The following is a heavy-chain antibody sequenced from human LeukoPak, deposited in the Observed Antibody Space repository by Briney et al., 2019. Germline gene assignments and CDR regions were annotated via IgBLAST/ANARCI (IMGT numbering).Heavy chain of an antibody. J-gene: IGHJ4*02. CDR2: ISGRSDNS. CDR1: GFIFSNYA. CDR3: AKWGDYDVLTGYYVSDF. Sequence: GASLRLSCAASGFIFSNYAMYWVRQAPGKGLEWVSAISGRSDNSYYADSVKGRFTLSRDSSKNTLYLQMNSLRADDTAVYYCAKWGDYDVLTGYYVSDFWGQGTLVTVSS. D-gene: IGHD3-9*01. V-gene: IGHV3-23*01.